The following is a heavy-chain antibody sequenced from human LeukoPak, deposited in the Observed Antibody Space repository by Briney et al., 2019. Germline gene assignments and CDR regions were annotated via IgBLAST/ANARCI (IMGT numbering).Heavy chain of an antibody. J-gene: IGHJ4*02. Sequence: GGSLRLSCAASGSSFSSYSMNWVRQAPGKGLEWVSSISSSSSYIYYVDSVKGRFTISRDNAKNSLYLQMNSLRAEDTAVYYCAKVDSGIVATGSPYFDYWGQGTLVTVSS. D-gene: IGHD6-13*01. CDR2: ISSSSSYI. CDR3: AKVDSGIVATGSPYFDY. CDR1: GSSFSSYS. V-gene: IGHV3-21*04.